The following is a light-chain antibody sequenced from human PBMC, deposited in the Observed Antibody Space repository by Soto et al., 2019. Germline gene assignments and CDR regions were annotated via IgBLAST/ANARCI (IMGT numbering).Light chain of an antibody. Sequence: DMVMTLSPDSFALSLCQRATVNRKSSEIVLYSSNNKNDLSWYQQKPGQPPKLLIYWASTRESGVPDRFSGSGSGTDFTLTISSLQAEDVAVYYCQQYYSTLITFGQGTRLEIK. CDR2: WAS. V-gene: IGKV4-1*01. CDR1: EIVLYSSNNKND. CDR3: QQYYSTLIT. J-gene: IGKJ5*01.